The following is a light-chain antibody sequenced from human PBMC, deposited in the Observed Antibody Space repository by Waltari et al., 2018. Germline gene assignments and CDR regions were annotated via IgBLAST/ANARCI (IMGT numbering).Light chain of an antibody. V-gene: IGLV2-14*01. CDR1: SSDVGDYRY. Sequence: QSALTQPASVSGSPGQSITISCSGTSSDVGDYRYVSWYQQHPGTAPKLMIYEVSNRPAGVSNRCAGSKSGNSASPTISGLQAEDEADYYCSSYTTSTSYVVFGGGTKLTVL. CDR2: EVS. CDR3: SSYTTSTSYVV. J-gene: IGLJ2*01.